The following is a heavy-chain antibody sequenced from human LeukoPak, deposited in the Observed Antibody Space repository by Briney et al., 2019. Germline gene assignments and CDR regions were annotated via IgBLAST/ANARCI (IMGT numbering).Heavy chain of an antibody. CDR1: GGSISSSNW. D-gene: IGHD3-9*01. CDR2: IYHSGST. CDR3: ASRYYDILTGSRWFDP. Sequence: SGTLSLTCAVSGGSISSSNWWSWVRQPPGKGLEWIGEIYHSGSTNYNPSLKSRVTISVDKSKNQFSLKLSSVTAADTAVYYCASRYYDILTGSRWFDPWGQGTLVTVSS. V-gene: IGHV4-4*02. J-gene: IGHJ5*02.